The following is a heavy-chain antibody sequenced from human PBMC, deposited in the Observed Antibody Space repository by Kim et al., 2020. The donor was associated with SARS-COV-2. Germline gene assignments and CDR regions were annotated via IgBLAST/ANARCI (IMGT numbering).Heavy chain of an antibody. D-gene: IGHD3-22*01. CDR1: GGSISSGGYY. V-gene: IGHV4-31*03. J-gene: IGHJ3*02. Sequence: SETLSLTCTVSGGSISSGGYYWSWIRQHPGKGLEWIGYIYYSGSTYYNPSLKSRVTISVDTSKNQFSLKLSSVTAADTAVYYCAGEIWDSSGYYGAFDIWGQGTMVTVSS. CDR2: IYYSGST. CDR3: AGEIWDSSGYYGAFDI.